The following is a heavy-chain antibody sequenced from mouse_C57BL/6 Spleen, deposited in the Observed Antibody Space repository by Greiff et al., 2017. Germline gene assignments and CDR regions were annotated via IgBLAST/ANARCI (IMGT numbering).Heavy chain of an antibody. D-gene: IGHD1-1*01. CDR1: GYAFSSSW. CDR2: IYPGDGDT. J-gene: IGHJ4*01. CDR3: ARSYYGSSYGGAMDY. V-gene: IGHV1-82*01. Sequence: VKLVESGPELVKPGASVKISCKASGYAFSSSWMNWVKQRPVKGLEWIGRIYPGDGDTNYNGKFKGKATLTADKSSSTAYMQLSSLTSEDSAVYFCARSYYGSSYGGAMDYWGQGTSVTVSS.